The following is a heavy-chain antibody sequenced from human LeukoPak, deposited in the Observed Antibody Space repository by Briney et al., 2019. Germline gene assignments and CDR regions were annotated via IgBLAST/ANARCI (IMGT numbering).Heavy chain of an antibody. CDR2: IYHSGST. D-gene: IGHD6-6*01. CDR1: GYSISSGYY. J-gene: IGHJ4*02. V-gene: IGHV4-38-2*02. CDR3: ARVSADTSSPDY. Sequence: SETLSLTCTVSGYSISSGYYCGWIRQPPGKGLEWIGSIYHSGSTYYNPSLKSRVTISVDTSKNQFSLKLSSVTAADTAVYYCARVSADTSSPDYWGQGTLVTVSS.